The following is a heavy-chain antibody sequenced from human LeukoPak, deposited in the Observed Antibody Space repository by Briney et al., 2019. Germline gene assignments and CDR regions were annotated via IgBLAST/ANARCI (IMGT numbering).Heavy chain of an antibody. V-gene: IGHV3-21*01. CDR1: GFTFSSYS. Sequence: KSGGSLRLSCAASGFTFSSYSMNWVRQAPGKGLEWVSSISSSSGYIYYADSVKGRFTISRDNAKNSLYLQMNSLRAEDTAVYYCAREVAGPQALDYWGQGTLVTVSS. CDR2: ISSSSGYI. J-gene: IGHJ4*02. CDR3: AREVAGPQALDY. D-gene: IGHD6-19*01.